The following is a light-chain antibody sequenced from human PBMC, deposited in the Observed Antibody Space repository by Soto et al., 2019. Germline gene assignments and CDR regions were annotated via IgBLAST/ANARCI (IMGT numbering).Light chain of an antibody. CDR3: QQYDISPWT. Sequence: EIVLTQSPATLSLSPGERATLSCRASQSVSSNFLAWYQHKPGQAPRLLIYDSSSRATGIPDRFSGSGSGTVFTLSLIRLEPEDFAVYYCQQYDISPWTCGQGTKVDIK. J-gene: IGKJ1*01. V-gene: IGKV3-20*01. CDR2: DSS. CDR1: QSVSSNF.